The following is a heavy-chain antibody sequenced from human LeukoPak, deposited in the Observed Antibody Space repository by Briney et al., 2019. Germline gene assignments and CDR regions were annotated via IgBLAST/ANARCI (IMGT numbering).Heavy chain of an antibody. CDR3: ARLSGGSSLRNDAFHI. CDR2: VYPDNSET. J-gene: IGHJ3*02. CDR1: GYTFTIYW. D-gene: IGHD1-26*01. Sequence: RGESPKIPCKGSGYTFTIYWIAWVRQMPGKGLEWMGIVYPDNSETIYSPSFQGQVTISADKSISTAYLQWSSLKASNTAMYYCARLSGGSSLRNDAFHIWGQGTMVTVSS. V-gene: IGHV5-51*01.